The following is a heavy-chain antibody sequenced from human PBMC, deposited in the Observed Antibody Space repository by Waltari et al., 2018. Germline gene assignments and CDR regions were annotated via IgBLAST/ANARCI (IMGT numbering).Heavy chain of an antibody. D-gene: IGHD6-13*01. V-gene: IGHV1-18*01. Sequence: QVQLVQSGAEVKKPGASVKVSCKASGYTFTSYGISWVRQAPGQGLEWMGWISAYNGNTNYAQKLQGRVTRTTDTSTSTAHMELSSLRSDDTAVYYCARVGSNLAAAGNGNFDYWGQGTLVTVSS. J-gene: IGHJ4*02. CDR3: ARVGSNLAAAGNGNFDY. CDR2: ISAYNGNT. CDR1: GYTFTSYG.